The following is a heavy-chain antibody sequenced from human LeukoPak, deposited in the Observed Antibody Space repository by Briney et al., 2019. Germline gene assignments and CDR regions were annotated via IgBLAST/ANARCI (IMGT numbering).Heavy chain of an antibody. CDR2: ASGSARRT. CDR3: ARSGLCGSGSYENLFDT. J-gene: IGHJ5*02. D-gene: IGHD3-10*01. CDR1: GFIFSTYA. V-gene: IGHV3-23*01. Sequence: GGSLRLSCAASGFIFSTYAMSWVRQAPGRGLEWVSTASGSARRTYYADSVKGRFTTSRDNSKNTLYLQMNSLRAEDTALYYCARSGLCGSGSYENLFDTWGQGTLVTVSS.